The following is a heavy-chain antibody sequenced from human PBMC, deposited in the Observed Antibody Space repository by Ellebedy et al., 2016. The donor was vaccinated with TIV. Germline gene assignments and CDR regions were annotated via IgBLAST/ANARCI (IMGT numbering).Heavy chain of an antibody. D-gene: IGHD3-22*01. CDR1: GFTFSSYS. V-gene: IGHV3-21*01. CDR3: ARAIISYDSSGYYPNYYYYGMDV. Sequence: GEFLKISCAASGFTFSSYSMNWVRQAPGKGLEWVSSISSSSSYIYYADSVKGRFTISRDNAKNSLYLQMNSLRAEDTAVYYCARAIISYDSSGYYPNYYYYGMDVWGQGTTVTVSS. J-gene: IGHJ6*02. CDR2: ISSSSSYI.